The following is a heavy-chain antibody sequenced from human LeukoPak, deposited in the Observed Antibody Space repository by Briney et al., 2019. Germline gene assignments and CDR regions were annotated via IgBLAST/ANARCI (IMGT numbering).Heavy chain of an antibody. V-gene: IGHV3-7*03. CDR1: GFIFKDYW. CDR2: IKQDGSEK. J-gene: IGHJ4*02. CDR3: AKEGLGLRLGELSLGYYFDY. D-gene: IGHD3-16*02. Sequence: GGSLRLSCAASGFIFKDYWMIWVRQAPGKGLEWVANIKQDGSEKYYVDSVKGRFTISRDNAKNSLYLQMNTLRAEDTAMYYCAKEGLGLRLGELSLGYYFDYWGQGTLVTVSS.